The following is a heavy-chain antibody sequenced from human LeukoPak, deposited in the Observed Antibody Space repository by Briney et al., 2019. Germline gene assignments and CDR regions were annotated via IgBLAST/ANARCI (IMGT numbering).Heavy chain of an antibody. V-gene: IGHV3-23*01. CDR3: ARDHHRRHYDSQARDTFDI. Sequence: GGSLRLSCAASEFSVGSNYMTWVRQAPGKGLEWVSAISGSGGSTYYADSVKGRFTISRDNSKNTLYLQMNSLRAEDTAVYYCARDHHRRHYDSQARDTFDIWGQGTMVTVSS. CDR1: EFSVGSNY. D-gene: IGHD3-22*01. CDR2: ISGSGGST. J-gene: IGHJ3*02.